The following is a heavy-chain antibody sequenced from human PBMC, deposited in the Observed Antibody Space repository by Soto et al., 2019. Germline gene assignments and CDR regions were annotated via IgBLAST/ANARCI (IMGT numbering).Heavy chain of an antibody. CDR2: ISSSSSTI. Sequence: LRLSCIASGFTFSSYSMNWVRQAPGKGMEWVSYISSSSSTIYYADSVKGRFTISRDNAKNSLYLQMNSLRDEDTAVYYCARADYPNYYYYGMDVWGQGTTVTVSS. CDR3: ARADYPNYYYYGMDV. V-gene: IGHV3-48*02. J-gene: IGHJ6*02. CDR1: GFTFSSYS. D-gene: IGHD4-17*01.